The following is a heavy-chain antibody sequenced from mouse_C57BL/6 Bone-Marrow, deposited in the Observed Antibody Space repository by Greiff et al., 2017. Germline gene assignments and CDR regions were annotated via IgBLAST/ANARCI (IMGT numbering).Heavy chain of an antibody. CDR1: GYAFTNYL. V-gene: IGHV1-54*01. CDR3: ARSGYGNFLYYFDY. CDR2: INPGSGGT. J-gene: IGHJ2*01. Sequence: VQGVESGAELVRPGTSVKVSCKASGYAFTNYLIEWVKQRPGQGLEWIGVINPGSGGTNYNEKFKGKATLTADKSSSTAYMQLSSLTSEDSAVYFCARSGYGNFLYYFDYWGQGTTLTVSS. D-gene: IGHD2-1*01.